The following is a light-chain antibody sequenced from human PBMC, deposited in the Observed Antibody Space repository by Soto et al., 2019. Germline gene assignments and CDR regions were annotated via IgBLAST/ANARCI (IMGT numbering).Light chain of an antibody. J-gene: IGLJ1*01. CDR3: ATWDDSLDGYV. Sequence: QSVLTQPPSASGTPGQRVTISCSGRSSNIGSNTVNWYQQLPGTAPKLLIYCHNQRPSGVPDRFSVSKSGTSASLAISGLQSEDEADHYCATWDDSLDGYVFGTGTKLTVL. CDR2: CHN. V-gene: IGLV1-44*01. CDR1: SSNIGSNT.